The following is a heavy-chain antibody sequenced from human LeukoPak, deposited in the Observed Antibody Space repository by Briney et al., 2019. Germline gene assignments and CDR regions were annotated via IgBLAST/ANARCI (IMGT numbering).Heavy chain of an antibody. CDR2: ISGSGGST. J-gene: IGHJ4*02. CDR1: GFTFSSYA. CDR3: AKSDVVAATPFDY. Sequence: PGGSLRLSCAASGFTFSSYAMSWGRQAPGRGLEWVSAISGSGGSTYYADSVKGRFTISRDNSKNTLYLQMNSLRAEDTAVYYCAKSDVVAATPFDYWGQGTLVTVSS. D-gene: IGHD2-15*01. V-gene: IGHV3-23*01.